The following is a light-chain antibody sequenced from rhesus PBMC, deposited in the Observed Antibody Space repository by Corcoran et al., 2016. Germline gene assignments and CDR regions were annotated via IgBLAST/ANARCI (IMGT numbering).Light chain of an antibody. V-gene: IGKV3-42*01. J-gene: IGKJ4*01. CDR2: GAS. CDR3: QQDYTWPLT. CDR1: QSVFSS. Sequence: EIVMTQSPATLSLSPGERATLSCRASQSVFSSLDWYHRTPGQAPQLLIYGASTRATGIPDRFSGSGSGKDFTLTISSLEPEDVGVYYCQQDYTWPLTFGGGTKVEL.